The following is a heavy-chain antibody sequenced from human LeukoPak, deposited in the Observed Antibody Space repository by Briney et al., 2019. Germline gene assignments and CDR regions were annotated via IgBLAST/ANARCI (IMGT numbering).Heavy chain of an antibody. Sequence: GGSLRLSCAASGFTFMSNWMHWVRQAPGKGLEWVSTISGSGSGTYYADSVKGRFTISRDNSKNTLSLQINSLRAEDTAIYYAVYSSVWTSLDVWGQGTTVTVSS. J-gene: IGHJ6*02. D-gene: IGHD6-19*01. CDR1: GFTFMSNW. CDR3: VYSSVWTSLDV. V-gene: IGHV3-23*01. CDR2: ISGSGSGT.